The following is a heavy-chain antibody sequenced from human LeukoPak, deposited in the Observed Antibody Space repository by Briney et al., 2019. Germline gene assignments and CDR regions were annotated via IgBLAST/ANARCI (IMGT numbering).Heavy chain of an antibody. V-gene: IGHV4-39*01. CDR1: GGSISSGDYY. CDR2: SYYSGST. J-gene: IGHJ4*02. CDR3: ARAGWLRRYFDY. Sequence: SETLSLTCTVSGGSISSGDYYWGWVRQPPGRGLEWIGGSYYSGSTYHSPSLESRVSISVDTSKNQFSLRLSAVTAADTAVYYCARAGWLRRYFDYWGQGTLVTVSS. D-gene: IGHD5-24*01.